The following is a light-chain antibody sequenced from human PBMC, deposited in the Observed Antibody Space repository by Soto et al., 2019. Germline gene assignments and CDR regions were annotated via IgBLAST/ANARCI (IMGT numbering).Light chain of an antibody. J-gene: IGKJ2*01. CDR1: HSLVHSDVNTY. CDR2: MIS. Sequence: DIVMTQTPLSSPVTLGQPASISCRSSHSLVHSDVNTYLSWLQQMTGQPPRLLIYMISHRFSGVPDRFSSSGAGTDITQKISMVEADDVVFYYCMRATTPYTFGRGTKLEIK. CDR3: MRATTPYT. V-gene: IGKV2-24*01.